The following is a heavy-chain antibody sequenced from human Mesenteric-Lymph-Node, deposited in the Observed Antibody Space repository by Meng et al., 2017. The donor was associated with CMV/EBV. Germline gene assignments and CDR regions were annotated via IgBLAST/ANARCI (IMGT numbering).Heavy chain of an antibody. CDR1: YA. V-gene: IGHV1-69*05. Sequence: YAISWVRQAPGQGLEWMGGIIPIFGTANYAQKFQGRVTITTDESTSTAYMELSSLRSEDTAVYYCARVSYVATRPLLSYYYYGMDVWGQGTTVTVSS. CDR2: IIPIFGTA. CDR3: ARVSYVATRPLLSYYYYGMDV. J-gene: IGHJ6*02. D-gene: IGHD5-12*01.